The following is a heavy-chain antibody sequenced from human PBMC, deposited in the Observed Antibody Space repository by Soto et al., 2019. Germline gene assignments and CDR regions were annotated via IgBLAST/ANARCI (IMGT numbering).Heavy chain of an antibody. CDR3: ARDQRDESVAGTCHY. CDR2: ISAYNGNT. J-gene: IGHJ4*02. V-gene: IGHV1-18*01. Sequence: ASVKVSCKASGYTFTSYGISWVRQAPGQGLEWMGWISAYNGNTNYAQKLQGRVTMTTDTSTSTADMELRSLRSDATAVYYFARDQRDESVAGTCHYWGQGTLVTVSS. D-gene: IGHD6-19*01. CDR1: GYTFTSYG.